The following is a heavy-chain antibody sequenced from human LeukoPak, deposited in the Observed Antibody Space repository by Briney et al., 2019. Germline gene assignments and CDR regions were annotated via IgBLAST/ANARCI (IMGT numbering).Heavy chain of an antibody. CDR3: ARRSSGYYSDWFDP. D-gene: IGHD3-22*01. J-gene: IGHJ5*02. V-gene: IGHV3-7*01. CDR1: GFTFSSYW. Sequence: GGSLRLSCAASGFTFSSYWMSWVRQAPGKGLEWVANIKQDGSEKYYVDSVKGRFTISRGNAKNSLYLQMNSLRAEDTAVYYCARRSSGYYSDWFDPWGQGTLVTVSS. CDR2: IKQDGSEK.